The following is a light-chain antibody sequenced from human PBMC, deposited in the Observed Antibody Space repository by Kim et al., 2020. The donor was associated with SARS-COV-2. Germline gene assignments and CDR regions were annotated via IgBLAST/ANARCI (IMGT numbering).Light chain of an antibody. V-gene: IGLV1-47*01. CDR2: RNN. CDR3: AAWDDSLRGV. J-gene: IGLJ1*01. CDR1: SSNIGSNY. Sequence: QSVLTQPPSASGTPGQRVTIACSGSSSNIGSNYVYWYQQLPGTAPKLLIYRNNQRPSGVPDRFSGSKSGNSASLAISGLPSEDEADYYCAAWDDSLRGVFGAGTKVTVL.